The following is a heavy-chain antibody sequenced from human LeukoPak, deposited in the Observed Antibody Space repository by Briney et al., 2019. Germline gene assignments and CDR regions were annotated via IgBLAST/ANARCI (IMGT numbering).Heavy chain of an antibody. CDR2: ISPSDGTT. CDR3: ARDQRGSSSWESYFDY. J-gene: IGHJ4*02. Sequence: ASVKVSCKASGYTFTSYYMHWVRQAPGQGLEWMGIISPSDGTTSYAQRFQGRVTMTRDMSTSTVFMELSTLRSEDTAIYYCARDQRGSSSWESYFDYWAREPWSPSPQ. CDR1: GYTFTSYY. V-gene: IGHV1-46*01. D-gene: IGHD6-13*01.